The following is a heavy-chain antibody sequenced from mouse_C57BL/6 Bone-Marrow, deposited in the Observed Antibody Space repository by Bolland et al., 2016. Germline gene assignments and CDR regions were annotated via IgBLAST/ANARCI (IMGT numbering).Heavy chain of an antibody. J-gene: IGHJ2*01. Sequence: YADTVKGRFTISRDNAKNTLFLQMTSLRSEDTAMYYCARRDYAIDYWGQGTT. V-gene: IGHV5-17*01. CDR3: ARRDYAIDY. D-gene: IGHD1-1*02.